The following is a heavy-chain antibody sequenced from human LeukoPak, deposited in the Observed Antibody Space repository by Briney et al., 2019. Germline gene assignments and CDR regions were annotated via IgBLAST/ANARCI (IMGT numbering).Heavy chain of an antibody. CDR2: ISSSSSYI. CDR1: GFTFSSYS. J-gene: IGHJ4*02. D-gene: IGHD5-18*01. CDR3: ARDPASRGYSYGYDLDY. V-gene: IGHV3-21*01. Sequence: GSLRLSCAASGFTFSSYSMNWVRQAPGKGLEWVSSISSSSSYIYYADSVKGRFTISRDNAKNSLYLQMNSLRAEDTAVYYCARDPASRGYSYGYDLDYWGQGTLVTVSS.